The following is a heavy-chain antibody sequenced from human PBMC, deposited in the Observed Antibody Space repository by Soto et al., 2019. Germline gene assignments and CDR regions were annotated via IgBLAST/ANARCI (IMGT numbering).Heavy chain of an antibody. Sequence: VGSLRLSCAASGFTFSSYAMSWVRQAPGKGLEWVSAISGSGGSTYYADSVKGRFTISRDNSKNTLYLQMNSLRAEDTAVYYCAKALVRRPNAFDIWGQGTMVTVSS. D-gene: IGHD2-2*01. V-gene: IGHV3-23*01. CDR3: AKALVRRPNAFDI. J-gene: IGHJ3*02. CDR2: ISGSGGST. CDR1: GFTFSSYA.